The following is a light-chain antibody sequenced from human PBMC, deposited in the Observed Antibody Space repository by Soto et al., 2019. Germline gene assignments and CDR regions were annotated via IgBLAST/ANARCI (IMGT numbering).Light chain of an antibody. CDR3: QQSYTTLLS. Sequence: IQLTQSPSSLSASVGDRVTIPCRAGQRISNYLNWYQQKPGKAPKLLIYAASSLQSGVPSRFSGSGSGTDFTLTISSLQPEDFATYYCQQSYTTLLSFGGGTKVDI. J-gene: IGKJ4*01. CDR2: AAS. V-gene: IGKV1-39*01. CDR1: QRISNY.